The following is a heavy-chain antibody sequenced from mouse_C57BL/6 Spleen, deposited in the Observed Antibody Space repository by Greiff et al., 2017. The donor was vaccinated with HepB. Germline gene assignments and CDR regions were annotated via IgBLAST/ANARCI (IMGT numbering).Heavy chain of an antibody. CDR3: ARNYYGSSLYFDY. CDR2: INPSSGYT. V-gene: IGHV1-7*01. D-gene: IGHD1-1*01. Sequence: VQLQQSGAELAKPGASVKLSCKASGYTFTSYWMHWVKQRPGQGLEWIGYINPSSGYTKYNQKFKDKATLTADKSSSTAYMQLSSLTYEDSAVYYCARNYYGSSLYFDYWGQGTTLTVSS. J-gene: IGHJ2*01. CDR1: GYTFTSYW.